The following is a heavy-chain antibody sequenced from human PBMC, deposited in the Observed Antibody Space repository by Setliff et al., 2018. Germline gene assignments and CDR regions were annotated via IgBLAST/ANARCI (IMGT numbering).Heavy chain of an antibody. CDR1: SDSSGSIGSGDSS. D-gene: IGHD3-22*01. Sequence: PSETLSLTCTVSSDSSGSIGSGDSSWNWIRQPPGKGLEWIGCIYHNGVTYYNPSLKRRVTISVDRSKNQFSLNLSSMTAADTAVYYCARAPGSGYYSRVPYGMDVWGQGITVTVSS. J-gene: IGHJ6*02. V-gene: IGHV4-30-2*01. CDR3: ARAPGSGYYSRVPYGMDV. CDR2: IYHNGVT.